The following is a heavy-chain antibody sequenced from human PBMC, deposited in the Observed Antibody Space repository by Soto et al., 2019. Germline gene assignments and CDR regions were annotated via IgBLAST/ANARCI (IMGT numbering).Heavy chain of an antibody. CDR3: VKDNLHSGSYENWYFDL. D-gene: IGHD1-26*01. V-gene: IGHV3-30*18. CDR1: GFTFSSYG. Sequence: QVQLVESGGGVVQPGRSLRLSCVGSGFTFSSYGMHWVRQAPGKGLEWLAVISFDGNYKYHADSVKGRFTISRDNSKNRLYLEMSRLRPEDRAVYYGVKDNLHSGSYENWYFDLWGRGTLVTVSS. J-gene: IGHJ2*01. CDR2: ISFDGNYK.